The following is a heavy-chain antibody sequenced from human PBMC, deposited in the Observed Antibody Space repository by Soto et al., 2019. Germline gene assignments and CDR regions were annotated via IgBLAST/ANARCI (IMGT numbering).Heavy chain of an antibody. Sequence: ISSSGSTIYYADSVKGRFTISRDNAKNSLYLQMNSLRAEDTAVYYCARDQYYYGSGSYPYYYYGMDAWGQGTTVTVSS. V-gene: IGHV3-11*01. D-gene: IGHD3-10*01. CDR3: ARDQYYYGSGSYPYYYYGMDA. CDR2: ISSSGSTI. J-gene: IGHJ6*02.